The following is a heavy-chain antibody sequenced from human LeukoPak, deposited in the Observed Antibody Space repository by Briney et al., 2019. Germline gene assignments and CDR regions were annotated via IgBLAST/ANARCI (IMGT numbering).Heavy chain of an antibody. CDR3: TRDYHSSSWYSIIDY. CDR1: GFTLGDYA. D-gene: IGHD6-13*01. CDR2: IRSKAYGGTT. J-gene: IGHJ4*02. Sequence: GGSLRLSCTASGFTLGDYAMSCFPDAPGKRLEWGGFIRSKAYGGTTEYAASVKGRFTISRDDSKSIAYLQMNSLKTDDTAVYYCTRDYHSSSWYSIIDYWGQGTLVTVSS. V-gene: IGHV3-49*03.